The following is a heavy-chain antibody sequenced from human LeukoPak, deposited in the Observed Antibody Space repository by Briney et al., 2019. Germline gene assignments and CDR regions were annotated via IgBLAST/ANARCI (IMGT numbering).Heavy chain of an antibody. V-gene: IGHV3-23*01. CDR2: ISGSGGGT. Sequence: GGSLRLSCAASGFTFSSYAMSWVRQAPGKGLEGVSAISGSGGGTYYADSVKGRFTISRDNSKNPLYLQMNSLRAEDTAVYYCAKDLEVVVITRLFDYWGQGTLVTVSS. J-gene: IGHJ4*02. D-gene: IGHD3-22*01. CDR3: AKDLEVVVITRLFDY. CDR1: GFTFSSYA.